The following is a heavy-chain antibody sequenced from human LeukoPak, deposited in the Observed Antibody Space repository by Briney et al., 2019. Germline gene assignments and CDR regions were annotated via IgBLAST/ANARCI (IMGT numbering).Heavy chain of an antibody. CDR1: GFTFSSYA. J-gene: IGHJ3*02. D-gene: IGHD5-24*01. CDR2: IGPGYDT. V-gene: IGHV3-23*01. CDR3: ARDGYNAFDI. Sequence: GGSLRLSCAASGFTFSSYAMGWVRQAPRKGLEWVSVIGPGYDTHYADSVKGRFSISRDNSKSTLYLQMNSLRAEDTAVYYCARDGYNAFDIWGQGTMVTVSS.